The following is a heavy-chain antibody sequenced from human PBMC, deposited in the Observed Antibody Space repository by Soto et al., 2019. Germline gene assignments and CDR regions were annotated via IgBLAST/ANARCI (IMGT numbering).Heavy chain of an antibody. V-gene: IGHV3-23*01. CDR1: GFTFSSYA. CDR3: ARFSSSWQYYFDY. D-gene: IGHD6-13*01. CDR2: ISGSGGST. J-gene: IGHJ4*02. Sequence: GGSLRLSCAASGFTFSSYAMSWVRQAPGKGLEWVSAISGSGGSTYYADSVKGRFTISRDNSKNTLYLQMNSLRAEDTAVYYCARFSSSWQYYFDYWGQGTLVTVSS.